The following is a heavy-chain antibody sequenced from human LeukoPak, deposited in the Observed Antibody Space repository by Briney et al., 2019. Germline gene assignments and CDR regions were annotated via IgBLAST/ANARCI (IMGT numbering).Heavy chain of an antibody. Sequence: GGSLRLSCAASGFTFSSYAMSWVRQAPGKGLEWVSAISGSGGSTYYADSVKGRFTISRDNSKNTLYLQMNRLRAEDTAVYYCAKDRGGYYGSGAFQFDYWGQGTLVTVSS. CDR2: ISGSGGST. CDR3: AKDRGGYYGSGAFQFDY. V-gene: IGHV3-23*01. D-gene: IGHD3-10*01. CDR1: GFTFSSYA. J-gene: IGHJ4*02.